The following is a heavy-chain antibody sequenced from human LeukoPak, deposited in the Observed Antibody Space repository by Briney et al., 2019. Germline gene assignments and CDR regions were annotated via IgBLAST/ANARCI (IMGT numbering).Heavy chain of an antibody. CDR1: GASISPNY. Sequence: PSETLSLTCTVSGASISPNYWSWIRQLPGTGLEWIGFIYSDGRTEYSPSLKSRVTISVDTSKNQFSLKLRSVTAADTAVYYCARVSSTWSRNWFDPWGQGMLVTVSS. CDR2: IYSDGRT. V-gene: IGHV4-59*08. J-gene: IGHJ5*02. D-gene: IGHD6-13*01. CDR3: ARVSSTWSRNWFDP.